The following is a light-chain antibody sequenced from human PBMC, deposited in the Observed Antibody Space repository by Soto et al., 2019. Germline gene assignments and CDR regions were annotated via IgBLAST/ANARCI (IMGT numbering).Light chain of an antibody. Sequence: EIVLTQSPGTLSLSPGERATLSCRASQSVDNYLNWYQQKPGQAPRLLIYGASSRATGIPDRFSGSGSGTDSTLTISRLEAEDFAVYYCQHHGGSPLFTFGPGTRVDIK. J-gene: IGKJ3*01. CDR3: QHHGGSPLFT. CDR2: GAS. CDR1: QSVDNY. V-gene: IGKV3-20*01.